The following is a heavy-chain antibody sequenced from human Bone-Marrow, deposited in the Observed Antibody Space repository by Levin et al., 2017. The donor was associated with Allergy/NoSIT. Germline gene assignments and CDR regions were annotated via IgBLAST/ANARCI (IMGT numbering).Heavy chain of an antibody. CDR1: GFTFSDHY. CDR2: ISSTGNTL. Sequence: GGSLRLSCTASGFTFSDHYMSWIRQAPGKGLEWILYISSTGNTLKYADSVKGRFTISRDNAKNSLYLQMDSLRADDTAMYYCARYSIIATAAFDLWGLGTLVIVSS. V-gene: IGHV3-11*01. D-gene: IGHD1-1*01. J-gene: IGHJ4*02. CDR3: ARYSIIATAAFDL.